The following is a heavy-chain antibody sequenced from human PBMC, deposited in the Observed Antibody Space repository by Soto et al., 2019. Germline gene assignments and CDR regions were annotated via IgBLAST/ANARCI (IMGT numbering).Heavy chain of an antibody. V-gene: IGHV4-59*01. Sequence: SETLSLTCTVSGGSISSYYWSWIRQPPGKGLKWIGYIYYSGSTNYNPSHKSRVTISVDTSKNQFSLKLSSVTAADTAVYYCARDLGGNSYYYGMDVRGQGTTVTVCS. CDR2: IYYSGST. CDR3: ARDLGGNSYYYGMDV. CDR1: GGSISSYY. J-gene: IGHJ6*02.